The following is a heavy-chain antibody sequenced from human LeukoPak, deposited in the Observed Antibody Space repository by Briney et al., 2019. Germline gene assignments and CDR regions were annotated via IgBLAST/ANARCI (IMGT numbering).Heavy chain of an antibody. CDR3: HLGYGGNSILLDY. J-gene: IGHJ4*02. D-gene: IGHD4-23*01. V-gene: IGHV1-46*01. CDR2: INPSGGST. Sequence: ASVKVSCKAFGHSLTSYSMHWVRQAPGQGLEWMGIINPSGGSTSYAQKFQGRVTMTRDTSTSTVYMELSSLRSEDTAVYYCHLGYGGNSILLDYWGQGTLVTVSS. CDR1: GHSLTSYS.